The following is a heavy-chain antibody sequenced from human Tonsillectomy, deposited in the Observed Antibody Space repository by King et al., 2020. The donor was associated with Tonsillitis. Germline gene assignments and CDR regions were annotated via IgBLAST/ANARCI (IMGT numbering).Heavy chain of an antibody. J-gene: IGHJ4*02. V-gene: IGHV3-48*04. D-gene: IGHD3-22*01. Sequence: VQLVESGGGLVQPGGSLRLSCAASGFTFSSYSMNWVRQAPGKGLEWVSCISGSSSTIYYADSVKGRFTISRDNAKNTLYLQMNSLRAEDTAVYYCARESAYYYESSGYYCFPLDYWGQGTLVTVSS. CDR1: GFTFSSYS. CDR2: ISGSSSTI. CDR3: ARESAYYYESSGYYCFPLDY.